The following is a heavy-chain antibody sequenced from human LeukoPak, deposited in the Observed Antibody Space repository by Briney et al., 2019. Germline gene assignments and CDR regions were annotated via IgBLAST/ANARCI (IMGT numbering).Heavy chain of an antibody. Sequence: GGSLRLSCAASGFTFSSYGMSWVRQAPGKGLEWVSAISGSGGSTYYADSVKGRFTISRGNSKNTLYLQMNSLRAEDTAVYYCARGRGFGVVITQQNDAFDIWGQGTMVTVSS. V-gene: IGHV3-23*01. CDR3: ARGRGFGVVITQQNDAFDI. CDR2: ISGSGGST. J-gene: IGHJ3*02. CDR1: GFTFSSYG. D-gene: IGHD3-3*01.